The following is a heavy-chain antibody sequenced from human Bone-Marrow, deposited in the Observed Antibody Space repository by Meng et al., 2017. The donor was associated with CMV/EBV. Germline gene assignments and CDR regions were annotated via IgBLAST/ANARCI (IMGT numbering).Heavy chain of an antibody. V-gene: IGHV3-30-3*01. CDR3: ARDRLTMVRGVIFYYGMDV. D-gene: IGHD3-10*01. CDR1: GFTFTSHA. Sequence: GGSLRLSCAASGFTFTSHAMHWVRQAPGKGLEWVAVISYDGSNKYYADSVKGRFTISRDNSKNTLYLQMNSLRAEDTAVYYCARDRLTMVRGVIFYYGMDVWGQGTTVTVSS. J-gene: IGHJ6*02. CDR2: ISYDGSNK.